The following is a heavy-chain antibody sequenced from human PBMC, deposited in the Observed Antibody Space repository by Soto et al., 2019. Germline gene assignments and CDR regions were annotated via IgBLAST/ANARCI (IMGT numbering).Heavy chain of an antibody. CDR1: GVPISSYY. Sequence: PSETLSLTCTVSGVPISSYYWSWMRQPAGKGLEFIGRIHAGGDVVYNPSLKSRVIMSTDTSKNQFSLWLRSVSAADTAIYYCARNRDDYSSSYNWVDPWGQGTSVTVSS. J-gene: IGHJ5*02. CDR2: IHAGGDV. D-gene: IGHD6-6*01. V-gene: IGHV4-4*07. CDR3: ARNRDDYSSSYNWVDP.